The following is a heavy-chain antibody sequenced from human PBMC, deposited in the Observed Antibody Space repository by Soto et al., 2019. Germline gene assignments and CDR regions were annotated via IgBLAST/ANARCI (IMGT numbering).Heavy chain of an antibody. Sequence: QVPLVQSGAEVKKPGASVKVSCKASGYTFTSYGITWVRQAPEQGLEWMGWISTYNGNTNYAQKLQGRVTMTTDTSTSSAYMELRSLRSDDTAVYYCARSGMRGYYFDYWGQGTLVTVSS. CDR3: ARSGMRGYYFDY. CDR2: ISTYNGNT. CDR1: GYTFTSYG. V-gene: IGHV1-18*01. J-gene: IGHJ4*02. D-gene: IGHD3-10*01.